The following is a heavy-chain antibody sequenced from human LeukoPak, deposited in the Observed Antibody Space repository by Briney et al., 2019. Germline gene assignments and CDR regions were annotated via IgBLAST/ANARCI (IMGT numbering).Heavy chain of an antibody. D-gene: IGHD6-19*01. CDR2: ITSSGSTM. Sequence: PGGSLRLSCAASRFTFSDYYMGWIRQAPGKGLEWVSYITSSGSTMNCADSVKGRFTISRDNAKSYLYLQMNSLRAEDTAVYYCARFGGSGWSLDYWGQGTLVTVSS. CDR1: RFTFSDYY. CDR3: ARFGGSGWSLDY. V-gene: IGHV3-11*01. J-gene: IGHJ4*02.